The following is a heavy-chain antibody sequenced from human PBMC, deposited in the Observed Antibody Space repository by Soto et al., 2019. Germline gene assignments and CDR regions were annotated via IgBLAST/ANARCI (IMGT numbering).Heavy chain of an antibody. CDR3: ARDKFDDTRSKPFDI. CDR1: GFTFSSYS. CDR2: ISSSSISI. D-gene: IGHD1-1*01. J-gene: IGHJ3*02. V-gene: IGHV3-48*01. Sequence: EVQLVESGGGLVQPGGSLRLSCAASGFTFSSYSMNWVRQAPGKGLEWVSYISSSSISIYYADSVSGRFTISSDNAKRSFFLQMNNLRGEDTAVYYCARDKFDDTRSKPFDIWGQWTMVTVSS.